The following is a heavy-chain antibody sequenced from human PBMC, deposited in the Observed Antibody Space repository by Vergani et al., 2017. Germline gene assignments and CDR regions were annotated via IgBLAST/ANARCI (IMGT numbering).Heavy chain of an antibody. CDR3: ARGSRAAGYRGPDA. V-gene: IGHV4-61*02. CDR2: IHTGGST. Sequence: QVKLQESGPGLLKPSQTLSLTCTVSGESIRSGSHYWSWIRQPAGKGPEWIGHIHTGGSTDLNPSFKSRVSISVDTSKSQFSLTLSSVNATDTAVYYCARGSRAAGYRGPDAWGQGTRVTVSS. D-gene: IGHD6-13*01. CDR1: GESIRSGSHY. J-gene: IGHJ5*02.